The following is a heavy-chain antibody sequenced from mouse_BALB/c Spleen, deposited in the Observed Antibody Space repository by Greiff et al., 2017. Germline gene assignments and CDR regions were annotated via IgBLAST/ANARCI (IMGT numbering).Heavy chain of an antibody. Sequence: VQRVESGPELVKPGASVRISCKASGYTFTSYYIHWVKQRPGQGLEWIGWIYPGNVNTKYNEKFKGKATLTADKSSSTAYMQLSSLTSEDSAVYFCARGAITTRWFAYWGQGTLVTVSA. D-gene: IGHD2-4*01. V-gene: IGHV1S56*01. CDR1: GYTFTSYY. J-gene: IGHJ3*01. CDR3: ARGAITTRWFAY. CDR2: IYPGNVNT.